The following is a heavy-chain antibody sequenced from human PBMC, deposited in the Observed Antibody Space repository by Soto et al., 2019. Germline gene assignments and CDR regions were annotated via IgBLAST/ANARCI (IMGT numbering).Heavy chain of an antibody. CDR2: INSDGSST. CDR1: GFTFSSYW. CDR3: ASLLFWFEPSDPIPSDY. J-gene: IGHJ4*02. V-gene: IGHV3-74*01. D-gene: IGHD3-10*01. Sequence: GGSLRLSCAASGFTFSSYWMHWVRQAPGKGLVWVSRINSDGSSTSYADSMRGRFTISRDNAKNTLYLQMNSLRAEDTAVYYCASLLFWFEPSDPIPSDYWGQGTLVTVSS.